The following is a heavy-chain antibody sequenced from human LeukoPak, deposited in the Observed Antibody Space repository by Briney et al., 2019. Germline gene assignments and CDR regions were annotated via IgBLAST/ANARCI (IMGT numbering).Heavy chain of an antibody. Sequence: GASVKVSCTASGYTFTSYDINWVRQATGQGLEWMAWMNPNSGNTGYAQKFQGRVTMTRNTSISTAYMELSSLRSEDTAVYYCARRSSGYYYLYNWLDPWGQGTLVTVSS. D-gene: IGHD3-22*01. CDR3: ARRSSGYYYLYNWLDP. J-gene: IGHJ5*02. CDR1: GYTFTSYD. V-gene: IGHV1-8*01. CDR2: MNPNSGNT.